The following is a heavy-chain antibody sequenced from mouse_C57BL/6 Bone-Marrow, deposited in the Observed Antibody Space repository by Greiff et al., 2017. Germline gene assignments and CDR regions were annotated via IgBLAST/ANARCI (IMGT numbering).Heavy chain of an antibody. D-gene: IGHD1-1*01. CDR1: GYTFTSYW. J-gene: IGHJ4*01. Sequence: VQLQQPGAELVKPGASVKLSCKASGYTFTSYWMHWVKQRPGQGLEWIGMIHPNSGSTNYNEKFKSKATLTVDKSSSTAYMQLSSLTSEDSAVYYCARRAVVAYYAMDYWGQGTSVTVAS. CDR2: IHPNSGST. V-gene: IGHV1-64*01. CDR3: ARRAVVAYYAMDY.